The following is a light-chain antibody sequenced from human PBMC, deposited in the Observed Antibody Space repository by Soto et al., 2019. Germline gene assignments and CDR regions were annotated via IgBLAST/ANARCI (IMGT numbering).Light chain of an antibody. CDR2: KNN. V-gene: IGLV6-57*04. J-gene: IGLJ2*01. Sequence: NFMLTQPHSVSESPGKTVTISCTRSSGGIASNYVQWYKQRPGSAPTTVIYKNNQRPSGVPARFSGSTDGSSNSASLTISGLQIEDEADYYCQSYDTTTVVFGGGTKLTVL. CDR1: SGGIASNY. CDR3: QSYDTTTVV.